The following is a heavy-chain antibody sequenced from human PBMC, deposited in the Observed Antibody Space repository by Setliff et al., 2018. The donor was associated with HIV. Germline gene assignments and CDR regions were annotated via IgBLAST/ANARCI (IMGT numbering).Heavy chain of an antibody. CDR3: ARAEFYYDLPHYYYFMDV. J-gene: IGHJ6*03. CDR1: GFTFSDYW. CDR2: INTDGSTT. V-gene: IGHV3-74*01. D-gene: IGHD3-22*01. Sequence: GESLRLSCAASGFTFSDYWMHWVRQAPGKGLVWVSRINTDGSTTGYADSVKGRFTISRDNAKNTLYLQMNSLRAEDTAVYYCARAEFYYDLPHYYYFMDVWGRGTTVTVSS.